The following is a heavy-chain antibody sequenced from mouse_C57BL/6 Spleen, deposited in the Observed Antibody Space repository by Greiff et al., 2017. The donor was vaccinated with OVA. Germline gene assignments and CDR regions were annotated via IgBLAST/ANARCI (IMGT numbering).Heavy chain of an antibody. CDR2: ILPGSGST. J-gene: IGHJ3*01. V-gene: IGHV1-9*01. CDR1: GYTFTGYW. CDR3: ARSGGYDYDGGAWFAY. D-gene: IGHD2-4*01. Sequence: QVQLQQSGAELMKPGASVKLSCKATGYTFTGYWIEWVKQRPGHGLEWIGEILPGSGSTNYNEKFKGKATFTADTSSNTAYMQLSSLTTEDSAIYYCARSGGYDYDGGAWFAYWGQGTLVTVSA.